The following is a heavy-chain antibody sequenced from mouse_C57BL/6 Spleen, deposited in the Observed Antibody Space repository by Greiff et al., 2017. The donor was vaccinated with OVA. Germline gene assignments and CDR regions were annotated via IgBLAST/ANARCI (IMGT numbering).Heavy chain of an antibody. CDR2: IYPGSGST. D-gene: IGHD2-5*01. CDR3: ASYYSNHWYFDV. Sequence: QVQLQQPGAELVKPGASVKMSCKASGYTFTSYWITWVKQRPGQGLEWIGDIYPGSGSTNYNEKFKSKATLTVDTSSSTAYMQLSSLTSEDSAVYDCASYYSNHWYFDVWGTGTTVTVSS. CDR1: GYTFTSYW. V-gene: IGHV1-55*01. J-gene: IGHJ1*03.